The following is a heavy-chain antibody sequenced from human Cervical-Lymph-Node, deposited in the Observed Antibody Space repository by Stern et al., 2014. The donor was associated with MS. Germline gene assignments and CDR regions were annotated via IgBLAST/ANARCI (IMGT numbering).Heavy chain of an antibody. J-gene: IGHJ4*02. CDR3: AHGLEIRLWAAY. CDR2: IYWNDDK. CDR1: GFSLSTSGVG. Sequence: QVTLKESGPTLVKPTQTLTLTCTFSGFSLSTSGVGVGWIRQPTGKALEWLALIYWNDDKRYSPSLKSRLTITKDTSKNQVVLTMTNMDPVDTATYYCAHGLEIRLWAAYWGQGTLVTVSS. D-gene: IGHD5-18*01. V-gene: IGHV2-5*01.